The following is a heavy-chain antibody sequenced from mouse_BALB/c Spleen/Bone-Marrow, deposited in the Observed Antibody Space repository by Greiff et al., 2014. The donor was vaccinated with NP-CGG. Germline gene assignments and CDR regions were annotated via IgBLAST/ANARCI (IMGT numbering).Heavy chain of an antibody. Sequence: EVQRVESGGGLVQPGGSRKLSCAASGFTFSSFGMHWVCQAPEKGLEWVAYISSGSSTIYYADTVMGRFTISRDNPKNTLFLQMTSLRSEDTAMYYCARSGSSSGYFDYWGQGTTLTVSS. J-gene: IGHJ2*01. CDR2: ISSGSSTI. CDR1: GFTFSSFG. CDR3: ARSGSSSGYFDY. D-gene: IGHD1-1*01. V-gene: IGHV5-17*02.